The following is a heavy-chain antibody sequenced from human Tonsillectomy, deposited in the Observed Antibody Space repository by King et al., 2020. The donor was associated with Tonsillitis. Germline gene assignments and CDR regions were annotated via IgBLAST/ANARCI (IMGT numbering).Heavy chain of an antibody. CDR1: GYTFTSYY. J-gene: IGHJ4*02. Sequence: VQLVESGAEVKKPGASVKVSCKASGYTFTSYYMHWVRQAPGQGLEWMGIINPSGGSTSYAQKFQGRVTMTRDTSTSTVYMELSSLRSEDTAVYYCARAGVTGDRSSGLRNWGQGTLVTVSS. V-gene: IGHV1-46*01. CDR3: ARAGVTGDRSSGLRN. CDR2: INPSGGST. D-gene: IGHD6-13*01.